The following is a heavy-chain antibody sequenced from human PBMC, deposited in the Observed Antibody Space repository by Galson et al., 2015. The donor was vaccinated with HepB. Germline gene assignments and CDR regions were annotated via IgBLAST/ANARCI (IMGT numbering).Heavy chain of an antibody. Sequence: SLRLSCAASGFTFDDYTVHWVRQAPGKGLEWVSLISWDGGSTYYADSVKGRFTISRDNSKNSLYLQMNSLRPEDTALYYCAKDISESSGWYFSDRGMDVWGQGTTVTVSS. CDR3: AKDISESSGWYFSDRGMDV. CDR2: ISWDGGST. D-gene: IGHD6-19*01. CDR1: GFTFDDYT. V-gene: IGHV3-43*01. J-gene: IGHJ6*02.